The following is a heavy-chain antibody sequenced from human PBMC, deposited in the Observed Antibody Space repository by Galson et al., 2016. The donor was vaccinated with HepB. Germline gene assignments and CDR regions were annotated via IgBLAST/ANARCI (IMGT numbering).Heavy chain of an antibody. D-gene: IGHD3-3*01. CDR3: ARDRGITIFGVVTAWFDP. V-gene: IGHV3-33*01. J-gene: IGHJ5*02. Sequence: SLRLSCAASGFTFNHYGMHWVRQAPGRGLEWVAVIWYDGSKRYYADSVKGRFSISRDNSKNMFYVHMNSLRAEDTAVYYCARDRGITIFGVVTAWFDPWGQGTLVTVSS. CDR2: IWYDGSKR. CDR1: GFTFNHYG.